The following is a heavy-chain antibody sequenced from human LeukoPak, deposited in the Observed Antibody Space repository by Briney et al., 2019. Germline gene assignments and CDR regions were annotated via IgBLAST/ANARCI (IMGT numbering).Heavy chain of an antibody. CDR2: ISSNGGRT. V-gene: IGHV3-64*02. J-gene: IGHJ5*02. CDR3: ASTNYGDEGWFDP. D-gene: IGHD4-17*01. Sequence: GGSLRLPCTGAGFTFSRYAMHWVRQAPGKGLEYVSAISSNGGRTYYADSVKGRFTISRDNSDDTLYLQMDSVRPEDTALYYCASTNYGDEGWFDPWGQGTLVTVSS. CDR1: GFTFSRYA.